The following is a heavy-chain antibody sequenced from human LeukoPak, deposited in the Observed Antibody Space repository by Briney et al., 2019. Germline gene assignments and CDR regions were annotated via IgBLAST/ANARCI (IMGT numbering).Heavy chain of an antibody. CDR1: GFTFSSYW. Sequence: PGGSLRLSCAASGFTFSSYWMHWVRQAPGKGLEWVGNIKQDGSEKRYADSVRGRFSISRDNAQTSLYLQMNSLRAEDTAVYYCARASDPWLQLTWGQGTLVTVSS. D-gene: IGHD5-24*01. J-gene: IGHJ5*02. CDR3: ARASDPWLQLT. V-gene: IGHV3-7*03. CDR2: IKQDGSEK.